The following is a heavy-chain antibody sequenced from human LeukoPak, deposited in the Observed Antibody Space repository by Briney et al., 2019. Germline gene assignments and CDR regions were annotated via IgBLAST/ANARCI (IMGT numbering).Heavy chain of an antibody. CDR2: ISGSGDNT. D-gene: IGHD3-10*01. V-gene: IGHV3-23*01. J-gene: IGHJ4*02. CDR3: AKDRIDSGGYYYIDD. CDR1: GFTFTSHA. Sequence: GMSLRLSCATSGFTFTSHAMNWVRQAPGKGLEWVSGISGSGDNTYYAVSVKGRFTISRDNYRNTLFLQMNSLRADDTAVYYCAKDRIDSGGYYYIDDWGQGTLVTVSS.